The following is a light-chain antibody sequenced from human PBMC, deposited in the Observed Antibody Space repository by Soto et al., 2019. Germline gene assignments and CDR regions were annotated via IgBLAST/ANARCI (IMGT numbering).Light chain of an antibody. CDR1: QSVGNNY. CDR2: DAS. CDR3: QQCGHSPLT. V-gene: IGKV3-20*01. J-gene: IGKJ4*01. Sequence: EIVLTQSPGTLSLSPGERATLSCRASQSVGNNYLAWFQQKPGQAPRLLIYDASSRATGIPDRFSGSVSGTDFTLTISRLEPEDFAVYYCQQCGHSPLTFGGGTRVEIK.